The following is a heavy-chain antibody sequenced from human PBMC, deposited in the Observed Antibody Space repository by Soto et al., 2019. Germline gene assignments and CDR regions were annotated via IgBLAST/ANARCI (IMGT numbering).Heavy chain of an antibody. Sequence: SETLSLTCTVSGGSISSSSYYWGWIRQPPGKGLEWIGSIYYSGSTYYNPSLKSRVTISVDTSKNQFSLKLSSVTAADTAVYYCARHGEYSGYDFYYFDYWGQGTLVTVSS. D-gene: IGHD5-12*01. CDR3: ARHGEYSGYDFYYFDY. CDR2: IYYSGST. CDR1: GGSISSSSYY. V-gene: IGHV4-39*01. J-gene: IGHJ4*02.